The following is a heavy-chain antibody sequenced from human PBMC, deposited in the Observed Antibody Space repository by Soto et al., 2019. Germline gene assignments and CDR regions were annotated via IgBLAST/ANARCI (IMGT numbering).Heavy chain of an antibody. D-gene: IGHD3-9*01. J-gene: IGHJ5*02. Sequence: SEILSLTCTVSGGSISSYYWGWIRQPPGKGLEWIGSIYYSGSTYYNPSLKSRVTISVDTSKNQFSLKLSSVTAADTAVYYCARHFDWLLYPRRWFDPWGQGTLVTVSS. V-gene: IGHV4-39*01. CDR1: GGSISSYY. CDR3: ARHFDWLLYPRRWFDP. CDR2: IYYSGST.